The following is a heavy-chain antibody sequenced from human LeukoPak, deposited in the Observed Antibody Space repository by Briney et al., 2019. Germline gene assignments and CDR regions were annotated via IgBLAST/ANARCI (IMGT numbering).Heavy chain of an antibody. CDR3: ARTYYDSSGYAFDY. D-gene: IGHD3-22*01. Sequence: GGSLRLSCAASGFTLSSYEMNWVRQAPGKGLEWVSYVSSSGSTIYYADSVKGRFTISRDNAKNSLYLEMNSLRAEDAAVYYCARTYYDSSGYAFDYWGQGTLVTVSS. CDR2: VSSSGSTI. V-gene: IGHV3-48*03. CDR1: GFTLSSYE. J-gene: IGHJ4*02.